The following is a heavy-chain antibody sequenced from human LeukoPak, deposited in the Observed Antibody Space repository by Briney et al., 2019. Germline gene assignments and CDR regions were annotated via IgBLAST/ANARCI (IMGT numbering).Heavy chain of an antibody. V-gene: IGHV6-1*01. J-gene: IGHJ3*02. CDR3: ARAAPLLWLNAFDM. Sequence: SHPLSLTCTISGHSVWKKSAAWNWIWQSPSRGVEWLGRTYYRSKWYNDYAVSVKSRISINPDTSKNQFSLQLNSVTPEDTAVYYCARAAPLLWLNAFDMWGQGTMVTVSS. D-gene: IGHD3-10*01. CDR1: GHSVWKKSAA. CDR2: TYYRSKWYN.